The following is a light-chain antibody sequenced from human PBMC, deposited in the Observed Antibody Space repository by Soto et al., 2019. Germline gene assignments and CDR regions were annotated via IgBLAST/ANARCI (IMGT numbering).Light chain of an antibody. CDR3: SSYAGSYSWV. CDR2: DVT. V-gene: IGLV2-11*01. Sequence: QSALTQPRSVSGSPGQSVTISCTGTSSDVGGYNYVSWYQQHPGKAPKLMIYDVTKRPSGVPDRLSGSKSGNTASLTISGLQAEDEADYCCSSYAGSYSWVFGGGTKLTVL. J-gene: IGLJ2*01. CDR1: SSDVGGYNY.